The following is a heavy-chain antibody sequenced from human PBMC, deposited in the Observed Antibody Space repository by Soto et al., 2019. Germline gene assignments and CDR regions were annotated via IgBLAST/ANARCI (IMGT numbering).Heavy chain of an antibody. CDR1: GFTFSNYA. CDR2: ISGGGDTS. V-gene: IGHV3-23*01. J-gene: IGHJ4*02. Sequence: PGGSLRLSCAVSGFTFSNYAISWVRQDPGKGLEWVSIISGGGDTSYYADSVKGRFTISRDNSRNTLYLQMNSLRAGDSAKYYCAKEGTSGLYYFDYWGPGTLVTVSS. CDR3: AKEGTSGLYYFDY. D-gene: IGHD6-19*01.